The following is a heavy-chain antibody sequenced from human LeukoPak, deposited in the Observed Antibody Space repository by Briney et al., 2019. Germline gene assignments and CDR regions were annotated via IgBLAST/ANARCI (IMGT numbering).Heavy chain of an antibody. Sequence: GESLKISCKGSGYSFTTYWIGWVRQMPGKGLEGMGIISPTDSDTKYNPSFQAQVTMSADKSISTAYLQWTSLKASDTAIYYCARLNSPSDFDYWGQGTLVIVSS. J-gene: IGHJ4*02. D-gene: IGHD2-2*01. CDR3: ARLNSPSDFDY. CDR1: GYSFTTYW. V-gene: IGHV5-51*01. CDR2: ISPTDSDT.